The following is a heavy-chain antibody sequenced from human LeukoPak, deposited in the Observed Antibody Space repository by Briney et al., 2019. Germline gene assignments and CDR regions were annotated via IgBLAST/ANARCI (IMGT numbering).Heavy chain of an antibody. CDR1: GFTFSHYA. V-gene: IGHV3-23*01. CDR2: VSGYSDRT. D-gene: IGHD4-17*01. J-gene: IGHJ1*01. CDR3: AKGHGDYIPAEYIQH. Sequence: GGSLRLACEASGFTFSHYAMNWVRQAPGKGLEWVSAVSGYSDRTYYADSVKGRFTISRDNSHDTLSLQMNSLRAEDTAVYYCAKGHGDYIPAEYIQHWGQGTLVTVFS.